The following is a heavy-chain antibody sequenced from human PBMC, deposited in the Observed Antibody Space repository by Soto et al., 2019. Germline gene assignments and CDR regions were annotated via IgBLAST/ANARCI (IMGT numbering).Heavy chain of an antibody. CDR2: IYYSGST. CDR3: ARGVLYGSGSWSGMDV. CDR1: GGSISSGDYY. D-gene: IGHD3-10*01. J-gene: IGHJ6*02. V-gene: IGHV4-30-4*01. Sequence: QVQLQESGPGLVKPSQTLSLTCTVSGGSISSGDYYWSWIRQPPGKGLEWIGYIYYSGSTYYNPSLKSGVTISVDTSRNQFSLKLRSVTAADTAVYYCARGVLYGSGSWSGMDVWGQGTTVTVSS.